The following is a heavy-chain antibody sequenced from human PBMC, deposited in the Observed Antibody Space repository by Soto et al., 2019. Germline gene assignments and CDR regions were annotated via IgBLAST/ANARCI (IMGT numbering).Heavy chain of an antibody. CDR1: GFTFSSYS. J-gene: IGHJ4*02. CDR2: ISSSSSYI. V-gene: IGHV3-21*01. CDR3: VRGGYCSSTSCYANY. D-gene: IGHD2-2*01. Sequence: EVQLVESGGGLVKPGGSPRLSCAASGFTFSSYSMNWVRQAPGKGLEWVSSISSSSSYIYYADSVKGRFTISRDNAKNSLYLQMNSLRAEDTAVYYCVRGGYCSSTSCYANYWGQGTLVTVSS.